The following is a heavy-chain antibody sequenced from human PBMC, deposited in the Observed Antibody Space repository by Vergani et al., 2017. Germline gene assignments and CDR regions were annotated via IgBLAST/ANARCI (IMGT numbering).Heavy chain of an antibody. CDR1: GFTFSSYA. CDR3: AKGGDILTGYSLWFDY. Sequence: EVQLLESGGGLVQPGGSPRLSCAASGFTFSSYAMSWVRQAPGKGLEWVSAISGSGGSTYYADSVKGRFTISRDNSKNTLYLQMNSLRAEDTAVYYCAKGGDILTGYSLWFDYWGQGTLVTVSS. J-gene: IGHJ4*02. D-gene: IGHD3-9*01. V-gene: IGHV3-23*01. CDR2: ISGSGGST.